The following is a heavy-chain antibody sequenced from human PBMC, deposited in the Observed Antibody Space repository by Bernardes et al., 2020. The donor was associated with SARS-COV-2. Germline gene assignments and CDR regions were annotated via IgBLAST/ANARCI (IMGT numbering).Heavy chain of an antibody. V-gene: IGHV4-59*01. Sequence: TLSLTCTLSSGSISSFHWSWIRQPPGRELEWIGSVYYTGSSNYTPSLKSRLTISVDTSKNQFFLILSSVIAADTAVYYCARGDGWFDPWGQGTLVTVSS. J-gene: IGHJ5*02. CDR2: VYYTGSS. CDR3: ARGDGWFDP. CDR1: SGSISSFH.